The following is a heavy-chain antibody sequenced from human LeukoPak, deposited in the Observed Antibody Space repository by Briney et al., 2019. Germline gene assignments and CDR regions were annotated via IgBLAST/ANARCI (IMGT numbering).Heavy chain of an antibody. CDR2: IKTKSDGGTI. J-gene: IGHJ4*02. CDR1: GFTVSSNS. V-gene: IGHV3-15*01. D-gene: IGHD4-11*01. CDR3: TTALRRNYDYS. Sequence: GGSLRLSCSASGFTVSSNSMSWVRQAPGKGLEWVGRIKTKSDGGTIDNAAPVKGRFSISRDDSKNTLYLQMDSLKTEDTAVYYCTTALRRNYDYSWGQGTLVTVSS.